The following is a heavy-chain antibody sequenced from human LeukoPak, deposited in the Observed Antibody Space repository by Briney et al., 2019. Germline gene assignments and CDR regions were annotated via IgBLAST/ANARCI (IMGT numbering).Heavy chain of an antibody. J-gene: IGHJ4*02. Sequence: GGSLRLSRAASGFTFDVYAMHWLRPAPGKGLEGVSRMSGDGGRTYYADSVKSRFTISRDNSKNSLYLQMSSLRIEDTALYYCAKDRGDFSGWFFWGQGTLVTVSS. V-gene: IGHV3-43*02. D-gene: IGHD6-19*01. CDR3: AKDRGDFSGWFF. CDR1: GFTFDVYA. CDR2: MSGDGGRT.